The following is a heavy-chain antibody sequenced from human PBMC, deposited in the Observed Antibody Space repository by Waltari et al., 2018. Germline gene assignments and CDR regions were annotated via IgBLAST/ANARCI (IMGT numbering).Heavy chain of an antibody. CDR1: GDSISGNYW. D-gene: IGHD2-2*01. CDR2: VHHSGKT. Sequence: QVQLQESGQALVKPSGTLSLTCAVSGDSISGNYWWSWVRQSPEKGLEWIGQVHHSGKTHYNPSLQSRVTISVDKPKNQFSLNLNSVTAADTAVYYCAGDRAIGLFFDYWGRGTLVTVSS. V-gene: IGHV4-4*02. CDR3: AGDRAIGLFFDY. J-gene: IGHJ4*02.